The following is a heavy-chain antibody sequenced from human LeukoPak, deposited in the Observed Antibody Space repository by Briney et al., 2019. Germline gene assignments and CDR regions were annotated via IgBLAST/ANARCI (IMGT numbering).Heavy chain of an antibody. CDR1: GFTFSNYW. Sequence: PGGSLRLSCEASGFTFSNYWMSWVRQAPGKGLEWVANINQDGSEKHCVSSVKGRFTISRDNAKNSLHLQMNSLRAEDTAMYHCARGGFTTDYWGQGTLVTVSS. CDR2: INQDGSEK. J-gene: IGHJ4*02. D-gene: IGHD3-10*01. V-gene: IGHV3-7*01. CDR3: ARGGFTTDY.